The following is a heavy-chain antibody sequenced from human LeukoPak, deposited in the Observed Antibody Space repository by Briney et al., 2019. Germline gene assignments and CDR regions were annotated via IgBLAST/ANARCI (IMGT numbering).Heavy chain of an antibody. CDR3: ARHGSTDYFDY. V-gene: IGHV4-39*01. D-gene: IGHD2-2*03. CDR2: IYYSGST. Sequence: SETLSLACAVSGGSISSTTSYWGWIRQPPGKGLEWLGRIYYSGSTFYNPSLKSRVTISVDTSNNQFSLRLSSVTAADTAVYHCARHGSTDYFDYWGQGTLVTVSS. J-gene: IGHJ4*02. CDR1: GGSISSTTSY.